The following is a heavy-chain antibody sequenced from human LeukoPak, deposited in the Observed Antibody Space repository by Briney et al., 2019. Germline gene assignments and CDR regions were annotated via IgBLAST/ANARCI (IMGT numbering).Heavy chain of an antibody. J-gene: IGHJ4*02. CDR3: AKDREYGDFRRFDY. V-gene: IGHV3-30*02. CDR2: IHYDGSNK. D-gene: IGHD4-17*01. Sequence: GSLRLSCAASGFTFSSYGMQWVRQAPGKGLEWVAFIHYDGSNKDYADSVKGRFTISRDNSKNTLYLQMDSLRAEDTAVYYCAKDREYGDFRRFDYWGQGTLVTVSS. CDR1: GFTFSSYG.